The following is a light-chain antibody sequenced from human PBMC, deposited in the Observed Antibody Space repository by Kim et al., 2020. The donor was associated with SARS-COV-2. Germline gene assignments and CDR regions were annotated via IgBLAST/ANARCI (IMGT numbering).Light chain of an antibody. V-gene: IGKV1-27*01. CDR2: AAS. CDR3: QKYDTAPWT. Sequence: ASVGDGVTITCRASQVISNYLAWYQQKPGEAPKLLIYAASTLQFGVSTRFSGSGSGTEFTLTISDLQPEDVATYYCQKYDTAPWTFGHGTKVEIK. J-gene: IGKJ1*01. CDR1: QVISNY.